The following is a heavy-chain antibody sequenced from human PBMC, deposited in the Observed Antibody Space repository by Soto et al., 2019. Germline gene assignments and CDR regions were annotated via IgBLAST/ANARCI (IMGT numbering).Heavy chain of an antibody. CDR2: VSADGVSS. CDR3: AKTRQAPVGTHFFDY. Sequence: PGGSLRLSCEGSGFTFSSFAMGWVRQAPGKGLEWLSSVSADGVSSFSADSVRGRFRVSRDNSKNTLFLQMRFLRVEDTAVYYCAKTRQAPVGTHFFDYWGRGTLVTVSS. J-gene: IGHJ4*02. CDR1: GFTFSSFA. V-gene: IGHV3-23*01.